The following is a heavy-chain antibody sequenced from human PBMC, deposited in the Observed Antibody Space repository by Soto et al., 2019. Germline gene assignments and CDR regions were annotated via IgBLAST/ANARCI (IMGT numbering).Heavy chain of an antibody. D-gene: IGHD6-19*01. J-gene: IGHJ4*02. Sequence: SQTLSLTCAVYGGSFSGYYWSWIRQPPGKGLEWIGEINHSGSTNYNPSLKSRVTISVDTSKNQFSLKLSSVTAADTAVYYCARGKYSSGWFSWGQGTLVTVSS. V-gene: IGHV4-34*01. CDR2: INHSGST. CDR3: ARGKYSSGWFS. CDR1: GGSFSGYY.